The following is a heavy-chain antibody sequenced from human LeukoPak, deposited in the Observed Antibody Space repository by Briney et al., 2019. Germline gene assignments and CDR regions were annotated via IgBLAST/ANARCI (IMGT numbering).Heavy chain of an antibody. Sequence: AAVKVSCQASGYTFTSYYMHWVRQAPGQGLAWMGIINPSGGSTSYAQKFQGRVTMTRDTSTSTVYMELSSLRSEDTAVYYCARDVGDYESFDYWGQGTLVTVSS. CDR3: ARDVGDYESFDY. CDR2: INPSGGST. D-gene: IGHD4-17*01. V-gene: IGHV1-46*01. CDR1: GYTFTSYY. J-gene: IGHJ4*02.